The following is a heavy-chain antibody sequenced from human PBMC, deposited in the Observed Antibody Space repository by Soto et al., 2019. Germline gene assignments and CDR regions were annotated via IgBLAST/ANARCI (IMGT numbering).Heavy chain of an antibody. D-gene: IGHD3-3*01. J-gene: IGHJ4*02. V-gene: IGHV3-66*01. CDR3: ARDILGGSYDFCH. Sequence: XXSLRLSCAASGFSVRNIYMPWVRQAPGKGLEWVSVISSDGNTYYADSVKGRFTISRDNSKNTLYLEMNSLRVGDTAVYYCARDILGGSYDFCHGGQGTLVTVSS. CDR1: GFSVRNIY. CDR2: ISSDGNT.